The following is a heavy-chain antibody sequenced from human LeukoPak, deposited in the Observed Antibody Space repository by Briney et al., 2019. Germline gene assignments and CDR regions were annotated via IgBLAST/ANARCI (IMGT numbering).Heavy chain of an antibody. CDR2: MNPNSGNT. D-gene: IGHD4-11*01. Sequence: EASVKVSCKASGYTFTGYYMHWVRQAPGQGLEWMGWMNPNSGNTGYAQKFQGRVTMTRNTSISTAYMELSSLRSEDTAVYYCSTTVTTTLDYWGQGTLVTVSS. CDR3: STTVTTTLDY. CDR1: GYTFTGYY. J-gene: IGHJ4*02. V-gene: IGHV1-8*02.